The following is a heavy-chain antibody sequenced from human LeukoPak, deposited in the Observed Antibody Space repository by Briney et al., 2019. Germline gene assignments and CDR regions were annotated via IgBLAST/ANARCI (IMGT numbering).Heavy chain of an antibody. CDR1: GGSISRYY. Sequence: SETLSLTCTVSGGSISRYYWSWIRQPPGKGLEWIGYIYYSGSTNYNPSLKSRVTISVDTSKNQFSLKLSSVTAADTAVYYCARISSWYPDYWGQGTLVTVSS. D-gene: IGHD6-13*01. CDR2: IYYSGST. J-gene: IGHJ4*02. V-gene: IGHV4-59*01. CDR3: ARISSWYPDY.